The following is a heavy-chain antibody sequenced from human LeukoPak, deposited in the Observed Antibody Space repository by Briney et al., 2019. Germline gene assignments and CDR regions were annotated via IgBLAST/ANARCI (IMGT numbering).Heavy chain of an antibody. J-gene: IGHJ4*02. V-gene: IGHV4-59*08. D-gene: IGHD1-7*01. CDR1: GGSISSYY. CDR2: IYYSGST. CDR3: ARQNYRKTFDY. Sequence: SETLSLTCTVSGGSISSYYWSWIQQPPGKGLEWIGYIYYSGSTNYNPSLKSRVTISVDTSKNQFSLKLSSVTAADTAVYYCARQNYRKTFDYWGQGTLVTVSS.